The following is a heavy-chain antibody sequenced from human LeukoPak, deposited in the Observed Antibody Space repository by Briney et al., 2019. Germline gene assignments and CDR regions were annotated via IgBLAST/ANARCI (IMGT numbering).Heavy chain of an antibody. CDR2: IYTTGST. J-gene: IGHJ4*02. CDR1: GGSISSYY. CDR3: GKAGFDY. D-gene: IGHD6-19*01. V-gene: IGHV4-4*07. Sequence: SETLSLTCTVSGGSISSYYWTWIRQPAGKGLEWIGRIYTTGSTNYNPSLNSRVTMSVDTSKNRFSLKLSSVSAADTAVAVAGKAGFDYWGQGTLVTVSS.